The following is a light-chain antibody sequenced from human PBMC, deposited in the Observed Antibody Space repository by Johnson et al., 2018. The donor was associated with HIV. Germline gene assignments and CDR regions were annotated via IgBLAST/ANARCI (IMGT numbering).Light chain of an antibody. CDR3: GTWNNSLTSPYV. Sequence: QAVLTQPPSVSAAPGQKVTISCSGSSSNIGNNYVSWYQQLPGKAPKLIIYYNNTRHSGVPDRFTGSKSGTSANLGITGLQTGDEANYYFGTWNNSLTSPYVFGTGTKVTVL. J-gene: IGLJ1*01. V-gene: IGLV1-51*01. CDR2: YNN. CDR1: SSNIGNNY.